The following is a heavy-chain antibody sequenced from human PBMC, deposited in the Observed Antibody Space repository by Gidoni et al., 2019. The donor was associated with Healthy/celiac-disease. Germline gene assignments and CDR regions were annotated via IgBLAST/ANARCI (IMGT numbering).Heavy chain of an antibody. V-gene: IGHV4-38-2*02. Sequence: QVQLQESGPGLVKPSETLSLTCAVSGYSISSGYYWGWIRQPPGKGLEWIGSIYHSGSTYYNPSLKSRVTISVDTSKNQFSLKLSSVTAADTAVYYCARDESFWGQGTLVTVSS. CDR1: GYSISSGYY. CDR3: ARDESF. CDR2: IYHSGST. J-gene: IGHJ4*02.